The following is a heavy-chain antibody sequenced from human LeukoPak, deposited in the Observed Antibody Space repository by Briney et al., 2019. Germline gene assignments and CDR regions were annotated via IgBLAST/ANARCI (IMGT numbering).Heavy chain of an antibody. J-gene: IGHJ5*02. CDR3: ARDAPQVPAAGVLAS. V-gene: IGHV3-53*01. Sequence: GGSLRLSCVASGFTVSDNYMSWVRQAPGKGLEWVSVMYSRGDTYYANSVKGRFTFSRDISKNTLYLQMDGLRNEDTAMYYCARDAPQVPAAGVLASWGRGTLVIASS. CDR1: GFTVSDNY. CDR2: MYSRGDT. D-gene: IGHD6-13*01.